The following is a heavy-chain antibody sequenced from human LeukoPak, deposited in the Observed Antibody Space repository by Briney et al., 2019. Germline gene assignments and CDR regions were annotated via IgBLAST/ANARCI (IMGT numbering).Heavy chain of an antibody. V-gene: IGHV3-74*01. D-gene: IGHD3-22*01. CDR2: INSDGSST. Sequence: KPGGSLRLSCAASGFTFSSYWMHWVRQAPGKGLVWVSRINSDGSSTSYADSVKGRFTISRDNAKNTLYLQMNSLRAEDTAVYYCARETADGFDYYDSSGYSGYWGQGTLVTVSS. CDR3: ARETADGFDYYDSSGYSGY. CDR1: GFTFSSYW. J-gene: IGHJ4*02.